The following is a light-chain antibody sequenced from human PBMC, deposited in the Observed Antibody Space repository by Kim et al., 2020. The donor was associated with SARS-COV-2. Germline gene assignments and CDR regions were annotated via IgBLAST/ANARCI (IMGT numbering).Light chain of an antibody. CDR3: QHYGSSPIT. V-gene: IGKV3-20*01. Sequence: SPGETATLSGRASQSVNSNYFAWYQQKPGQAPRLLIYAASSRATGIPDRFRGSESGTDFTLTISRLEAEDLSVYYCQHYGSSPITFGQGTKVDIE. CDR2: AAS. CDR1: QSVNSNY. J-gene: IGKJ1*01.